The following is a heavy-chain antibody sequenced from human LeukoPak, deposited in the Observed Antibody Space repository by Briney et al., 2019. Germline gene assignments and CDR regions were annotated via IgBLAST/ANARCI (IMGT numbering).Heavy chain of an antibody. CDR3: ARLGSYFDH. V-gene: IGHV4-59*08. CDR1: GGSLTSYY. CDR2: IYYSGSV. Sequence: SETLSLTCTVSGGSLTSYYWSWIRQPPGMGLQWIGYIYYSGSVNYNPSPKSRVTISVDTSKNQFSLNLSSVTAADTAVYYCARLGSYFDHWGQGTQVTVSS. J-gene: IGHJ4*02.